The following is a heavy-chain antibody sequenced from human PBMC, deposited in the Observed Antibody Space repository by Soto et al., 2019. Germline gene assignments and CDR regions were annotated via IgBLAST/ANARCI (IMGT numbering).Heavy chain of an antibody. V-gene: IGHV4-39*01. J-gene: IGHJ4*02. D-gene: IGHD1-1*01. Sequence: QLQLQESGPGLVKPSETLSLTCTVSGASIRISTYQWGWIRQTPGRGLEWIGSVYYSDSTYYNPTGKSRVTMSVDTSKNQCSLKVSSVTAADTAVYYCVRHRKWKVDYWGQGTLVTVSS. CDR3: VRHRKWKVDY. CDR2: VYYSDST. CDR1: GASIRISTYQ.